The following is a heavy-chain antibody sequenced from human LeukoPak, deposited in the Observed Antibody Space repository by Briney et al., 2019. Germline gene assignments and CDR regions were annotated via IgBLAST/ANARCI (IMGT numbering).Heavy chain of an antibody. D-gene: IGHD3-9*01. Sequence: SETLSLTCTVSGGSISSYYWSWIRQPPGKGLEWIGYIYYSGSTNYNPSLKSRVTISVDTSKNQFSLKLSSVTAADTAVYYCTRANHRSVYDILTGYYTVFDYWGQGTLVTVSS. V-gene: IGHV4-59*01. J-gene: IGHJ4*02. CDR3: TRANHRSVYDILTGYYTVFDY. CDR2: IYYSGST. CDR1: GGSISSYY.